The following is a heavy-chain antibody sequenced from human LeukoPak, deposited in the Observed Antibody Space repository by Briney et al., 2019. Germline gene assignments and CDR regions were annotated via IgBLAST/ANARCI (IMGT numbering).Heavy chain of an antibody. CDR2: IRRDGDVI. D-gene: IGHD2-21*01. Sequence: GGSLRLSCEASGFPFSAFGMHWVRQAPGKGLEWVAFIRRDGDVIYYADSVKGRFTTSRDNSRNMVYLQLNSLRPEDTAIYYCAKDFIRILALIPWDYWGQGTLVTVSP. CDR3: AKDFIRILALIPWDY. V-gene: IGHV3-30*02. J-gene: IGHJ4*02. CDR1: GFPFSAFG.